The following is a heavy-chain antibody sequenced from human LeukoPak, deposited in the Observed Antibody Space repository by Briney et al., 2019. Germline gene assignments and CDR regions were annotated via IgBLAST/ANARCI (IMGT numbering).Heavy chain of an antibody. V-gene: IGHV4-4*07. CDR1: GGSISSYY. J-gene: IGHJ6*03. CDR2: IYTSGST. CDR3: ATQGLYYYYMDV. Sequence: SETLSLTCTVSGGSISSYYWSWIRQPAGKGLEWIGRIYTSGSTYYNPSLKSRVTISVDTSKNQFSLKLSSVTAADTAVYYCATQGLYYYYMDVWGKGTTVTISS.